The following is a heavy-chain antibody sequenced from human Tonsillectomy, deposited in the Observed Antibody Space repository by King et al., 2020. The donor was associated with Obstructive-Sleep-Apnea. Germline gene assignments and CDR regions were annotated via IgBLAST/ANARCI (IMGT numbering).Heavy chain of an antibody. CDR2: IYYSGST. Sequence: LQLQESGPGLVKPSETLSLTCTVSGGSISSSSYYWGWIRQPPGKGLGWIGSIYYSGSTYYNPSLKSRVTITVETSTNPFSLKLSSVTAADTAVYYCARAQGYGDYVWFDPWGQGTLVTVSS. CDR1: GGSISSSSYY. CDR3: ARAQGYGDYVWFDP. J-gene: IGHJ5*02. V-gene: IGHV4-39*07. D-gene: IGHD4-17*01.